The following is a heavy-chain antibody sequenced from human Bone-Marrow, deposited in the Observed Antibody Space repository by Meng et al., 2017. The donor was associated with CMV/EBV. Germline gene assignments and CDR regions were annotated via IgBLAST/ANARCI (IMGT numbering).Heavy chain of an antibody. V-gene: IGHV1-69*04. CDR1: GDTFSTFT. CDR3: AKDCRTNSCYKRGLA. CDR2: IIPMVGIP. Sequence: GESLKISCKASGDTFSTFTISWVRQAPGQGFEWMGRIIPMVGIPNNAQKFQDRVTITADESTSTAYMELSSLRSDDTAIYYCAKDCRTNSCYKRGLAWGQGTLVTVSS. J-gene: IGHJ4*02. D-gene: IGHD2-2*02.